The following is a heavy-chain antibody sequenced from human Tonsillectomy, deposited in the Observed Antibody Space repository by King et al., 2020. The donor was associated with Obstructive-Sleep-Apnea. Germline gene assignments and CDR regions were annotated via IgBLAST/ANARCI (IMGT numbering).Heavy chain of an antibody. Sequence: VQLVESGGGGVQPGRSLRLSCAASGFTFSGSAMHWVRQAPGKGLGWVAGISFDGSDKNYGDSLKGRFTISRDNSKNTLYLQMNSLRPEDTAVYFCAKDGGPLEYWGQGTLVTVSS. CDR2: ISFDGSDK. D-gene: IGHD3-3*01. J-gene: IGHJ4*02. CDR1: GFTFSGSA. CDR3: AKDGGPLEY. V-gene: IGHV3-30-3*01.